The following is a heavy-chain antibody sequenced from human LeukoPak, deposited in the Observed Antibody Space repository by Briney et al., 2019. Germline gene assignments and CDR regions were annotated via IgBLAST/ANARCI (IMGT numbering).Heavy chain of an antibody. J-gene: IGHJ4*02. Sequence: GGPLRLSCVASGFTFSSYEMQWVRQAPGKGLEWVSYISNSGRTIHYADSAKGRFTISRDNAKNSLFLHMNSLRAEDTAVYYCARGDNSSTWNYSFDYWAQGTLVTVSS. CDR2: ISNSGRTI. V-gene: IGHV3-48*03. D-gene: IGHD6-13*01. CDR1: GFTFSSYE. CDR3: ARGDNSSTWNYSFDY.